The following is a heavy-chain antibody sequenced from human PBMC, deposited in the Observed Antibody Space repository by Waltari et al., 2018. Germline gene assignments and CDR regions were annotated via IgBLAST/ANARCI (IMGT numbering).Heavy chain of an antibody. CDR1: GFSFSKHG. J-gene: IGHJ2*01. D-gene: IGHD2-8*01. CDR2: ISSSGSIT. Sequence: EVQLLESGGGLIQPGGVLRRACAASGFSFSKHGMSWVRQAPGKGPEWVSSISSSGSITFYADSVKGRFTISRDNSKNMMYLQMNSLGAEDAAVYYCAKIAQMGRWYFALWGRGTLVTVSS. CDR3: AKIAQMGRWYFAL. V-gene: IGHV3-23*01.